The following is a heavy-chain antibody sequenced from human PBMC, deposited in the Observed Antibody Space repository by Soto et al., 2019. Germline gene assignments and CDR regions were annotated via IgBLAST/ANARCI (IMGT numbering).Heavy chain of an antibody. Sequence: KSSETLSLTCTVSGGSISSSIYYWVWIRQPPGKGLEWIGSIYYSGSTYYNPSLKSRVTISVDTSKNQFSLKLSSVTAADTAVYYCARHARDYYYGSGSYIDYWGQGTLVTVSS. CDR2: IYYSGST. CDR3: ARHARDYYYGSGSYIDY. V-gene: IGHV4-39*01. CDR1: GGSISSSIYY. J-gene: IGHJ4*02. D-gene: IGHD3-10*01.